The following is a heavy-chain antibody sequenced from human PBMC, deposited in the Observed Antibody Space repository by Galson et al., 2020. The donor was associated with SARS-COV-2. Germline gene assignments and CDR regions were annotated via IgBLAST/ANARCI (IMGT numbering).Heavy chain of an antibody. D-gene: IGHD3-10*01. Sequence: GGSLRLSCAASGFTFSSYAMHWVRQAPGKGLEWVAVISYDGSNKYYADSVKGRFTISRDNSKNTLYLQMNSLRAEDTAVYYCAREQSMVPNWFDPWGQGTLVTVSS. CDR1: GFTFSSYA. V-gene: IGHV3-30*04. J-gene: IGHJ5*02. CDR3: AREQSMVPNWFDP. CDR2: ISYDGSNK.